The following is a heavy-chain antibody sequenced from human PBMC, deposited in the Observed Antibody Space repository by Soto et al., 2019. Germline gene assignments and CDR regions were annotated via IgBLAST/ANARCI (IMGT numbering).Heavy chain of an antibody. D-gene: IGHD6-13*01. CDR3: ARRGFIAAAGDNWFDP. J-gene: IGHJ5*02. CDR1: GGSISSGGYY. CDR2: IYYSGST. Sequence: PSETLSLTCTVSGGSISSGGYYWSWIRQHPGKGLEWIGYIYYSGSTYYNPSLKSRVTISVDTSKNQFSLKLSSVTAADTAVYYCARRGFIAAAGDNWFDPWGQGTLVTVSS. V-gene: IGHV4-31*03.